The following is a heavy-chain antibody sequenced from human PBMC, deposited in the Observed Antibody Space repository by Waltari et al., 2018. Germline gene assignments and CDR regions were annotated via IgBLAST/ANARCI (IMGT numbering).Heavy chain of an antibody. J-gene: IGHJ4*02. Sequence: EVQLLESGGGLVQPGGSLRLSCAASGFPFSSYAMSWVRQAPGKGLEWVPAISGSGGSTYHADSVKGRFTNSRDNAKNTLYLKRNSLRAEDTSVYYGAKMEKYYYDSSGYFDYWGQGTLVTVSS. CDR2: ISGSGGST. CDR3: AKMEKYYYDSSGYFDY. V-gene: IGHV3-23*01. D-gene: IGHD3-22*01. CDR1: GFPFSSYA.